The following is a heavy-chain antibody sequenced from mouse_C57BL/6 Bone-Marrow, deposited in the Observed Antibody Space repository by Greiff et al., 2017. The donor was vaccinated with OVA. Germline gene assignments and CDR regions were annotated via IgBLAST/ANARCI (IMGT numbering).Heavy chain of an antibody. V-gene: IGHV10-1*01. CDR3: GRHDVYWYVDV. Sequence: DVMLVESGGGLVQPKGSLKLSCAASGFSFNTYAMNWVRQAPGKGLEWVARIRSKSNNYATYYADSVKDRFTISRDDSESMLYLQMNNLKTEDTAMYYCGRHDVYWYVDVWGTGTTGTVSS. D-gene: IGHD2-3*01. CDR2: IRSKSNNYAT. J-gene: IGHJ1*03. CDR1: GFSFNTYA.